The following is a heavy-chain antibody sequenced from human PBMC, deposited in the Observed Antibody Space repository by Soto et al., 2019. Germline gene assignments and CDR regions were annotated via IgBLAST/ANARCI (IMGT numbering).Heavy chain of an antibody. Sequence: GGSLRLSCAASGFTFSSYGMHWVRQAPGKGLEWVAVISYDGSNKYYADSVKGRFTISRDNSKNTLYLQMNSLRAEDTAVYYCAKDQVTMIVVVITTPYYYGMDVWGQGTTVTVSS. D-gene: IGHD3-22*01. CDR1: GFTFSSYG. CDR2: ISYDGSNK. V-gene: IGHV3-30*18. CDR3: AKDQVTMIVVVITTPYYYGMDV. J-gene: IGHJ6*02.